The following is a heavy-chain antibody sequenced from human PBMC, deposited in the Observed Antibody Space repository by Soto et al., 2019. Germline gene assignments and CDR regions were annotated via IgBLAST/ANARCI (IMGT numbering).Heavy chain of an antibody. CDR1: GFSLNNARVG. Sequence: QVTLKESGPVLVRPTETLTLTCTASGFSLNNARVGVSWIRQPPGKALEWLAHILSNDGKSYSTSLKTRLSISKDTSKSQVVLTMTNMDPVDTATYYCARMLAVNYYYYYMDVWGKGTTVTVSS. CDR3: ARMLAVNYYYYYMDV. CDR2: ILSNDGK. D-gene: IGHD3-10*01. V-gene: IGHV2-26*01. J-gene: IGHJ6*03.